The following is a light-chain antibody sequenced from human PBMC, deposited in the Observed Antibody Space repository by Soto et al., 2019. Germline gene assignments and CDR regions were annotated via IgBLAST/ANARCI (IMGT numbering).Light chain of an antibody. CDR2: EVT. CDR3: TSYAGSNNPVV. V-gene: IGLV2-8*01. Sequence: QSALTQPPSASGSPGQSVTISCTGTSSDVGGYNFVSWYQQHAGKAPRLIIYEVTKRPSGVPDRFSGSKSGNTASLTVSGLQAEDEAEYYCTSYAGSNNPVVFGGGTKLTVL. J-gene: IGLJ2*01. CDR1: SSDVGGYNF.